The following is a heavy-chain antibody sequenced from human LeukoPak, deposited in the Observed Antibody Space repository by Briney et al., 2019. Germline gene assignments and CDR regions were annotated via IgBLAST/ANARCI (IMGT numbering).Heavy chain of an antibody. D-gene: IGHD1-14*01. CDR2: MSPHSGNT. CDR1: GETFTIYD. Sequence: ASVKVSCKASGETFTIYDINWVRQATGHRLEWRGWMSPHSGNTGYAQKFQGRVTMTRDTSIDTASMWMRNLTSEETAVYDCARGKYNRQYWGQGTLVTVSS. J-gene: IGHJ4*02. CDR3: ARGKYNRQY. V-gene: IGHV1-8*01.